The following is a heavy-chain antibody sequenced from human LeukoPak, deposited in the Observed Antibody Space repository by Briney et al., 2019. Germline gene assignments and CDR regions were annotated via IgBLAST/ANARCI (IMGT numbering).Heavy chain of an antibody. Sequence: GASVKVSCKASGYTFTDYYMHWVQQAPGKGLEWMGRVDPEDGETIYAEKFQGRVTITADTSTDTAYMELSSLSSEDTAVYYCATRSESSSSDLGYWGQGTLVTVSS. D-gene: IGHD6-6*01. CDR3: ATRSESSSSDLGY. CDR1: GYTFTDYY. J-gene: IGHJ4*02. CDR2: VDPEDGET. V-gene: IGHV1-69-2*01.